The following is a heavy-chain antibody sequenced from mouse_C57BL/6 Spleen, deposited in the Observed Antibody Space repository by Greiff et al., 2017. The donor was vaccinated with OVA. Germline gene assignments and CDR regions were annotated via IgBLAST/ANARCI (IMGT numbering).Heavy chain of an antibody. V-gene: IGHV5-17*01. CDR2: ISSGSSTI. Sequence: EVMLVESGGGLVKPGGSLKLSCAASGFTFSDYGMHWVRQAPEKGLEWVAYISSGSSTIYYADPVKGRFTISRDNAKNTLFLQMTSLRSEDTAMYYCARNRDYGNYFDYWGQGTTLTVSS. J-gene: IGHJ2*01. CDR1: GFTFSDYG. D-gene: IGHD2-1*01. CDR3: ARNRDYGNYFDY.